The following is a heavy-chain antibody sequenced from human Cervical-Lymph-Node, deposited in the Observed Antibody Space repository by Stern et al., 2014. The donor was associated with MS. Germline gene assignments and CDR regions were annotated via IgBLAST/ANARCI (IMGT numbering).Heavy chain of an antibody. CDR1: EFTFSSFA. CDR2: ISYDGTNK. D-gene: IGHD1-26*01. Sequence: QVQLVQSGGGVVQPGRSLRLSCAASEFTFSSFAMHWVRQAPGKGLEWVALISYDGTNKYYADSVKGRFTISRDNSKNTLYLQMNSLRAEDTAVYYCARDRDSGSYFDYWGQGTLVTVSS. J-gene: IGHJ4*02. CDR3: ARDRDSGSYFDY. V-gene: IGHV3-30*01.